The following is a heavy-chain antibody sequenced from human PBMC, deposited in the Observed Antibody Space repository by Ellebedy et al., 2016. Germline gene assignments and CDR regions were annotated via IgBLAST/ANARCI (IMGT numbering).Heavy chain of an antibody. Sequence: GESLKISCAASGFTFSTSNMHWVRQAPGRGLEYISAINSIGHTTFYANSVKGRFTISRDNSKNTMFLQMGSLRPEDMAVYYCARGLADGSPTYSYFDYWGQGAPVTVSS. CDR1: GFTFSTSN. CDR3: ARGLADGSPTYSYFDY. D-gene: IGHD3-10*01. CDR2: INSIGHTT. J-gene: IGHJ4*02. V-gene: IGHV3-64*01.